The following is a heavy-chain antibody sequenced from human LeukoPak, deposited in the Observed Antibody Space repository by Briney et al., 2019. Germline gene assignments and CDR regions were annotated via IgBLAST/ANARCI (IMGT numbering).Heavy chain of an antibody. CDR3: GRRGKGLADS. V-gene: IGHV5-51*01. CDR2: IYPGGSDI. CDR1: GYSFTSYW. D-gene: IGHD6-19*01. Sequence: GDSLKISCKGSGYSFTSYWIAWVRQMPGKGLEWMGMIYPGGSDIRYSPSFQGHVTISVDQSITTAYLQWSSLKASETAMYYCGRRGKGLADSWGQETLVTVSS. J-gene: IGHJ4*02.